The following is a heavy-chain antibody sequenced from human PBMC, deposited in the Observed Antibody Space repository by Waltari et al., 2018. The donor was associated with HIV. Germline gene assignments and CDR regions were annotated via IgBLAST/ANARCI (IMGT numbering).Heavy chain of an antibody. CDR3: ARFFPTATTTGWYLDL. D-gene: IGHD4-17*01. Sequence: QVHLVQSGAELKKTGASVKLSCKASGYTFTNFGINWVRQASGQGLEWMGWFNSYNGDTKYAQKFQDRVTMTTDTSTSTAYMELRSLRSDDTAVYYCARFFPTATTTGWYLDLWGPGTLVTMSS. CDR2: FNSYNGDT. J-gene: IGHJ2*01. CDR1: GYTFTNFG. V-gene: IGHV1-18*01.